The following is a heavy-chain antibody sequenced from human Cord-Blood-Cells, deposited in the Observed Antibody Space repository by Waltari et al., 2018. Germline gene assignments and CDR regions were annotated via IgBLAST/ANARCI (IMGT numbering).Heavy chain of an antibody. CDR1: GGSFSGYY. CDR2: INHSGST. J-gene: IGHJ2*01. CDR3: ARDWGGSYWYFDL. Sequence: QVQLQQWGAGLLKPSETLSLTCAVYGGSFSGYYWSWIRQPPGKGLEWMGEINHSGSTNYNPSLESRVTISVDTSKNQFSLKLSTVTAADTAVYYCARDWGGSYWYFDLWGRGTLVTVSS. D-gene: IGHD7-27*01. V-gene: IGHV4-34*01.